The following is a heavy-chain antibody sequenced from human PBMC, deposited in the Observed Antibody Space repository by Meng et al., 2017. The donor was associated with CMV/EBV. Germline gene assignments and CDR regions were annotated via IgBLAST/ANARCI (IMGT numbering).Heavy chain of an antibody. V-gene: IGHV3-23*03. CDR2: IYSGGSST. CDR3: AKSLNYYDSSGYSQPFDY. J-gene: IGHJ4*02. CDR1: GFTFSSYA. D-gene: IGHD3-22*01. Sequence: GGSLRLSCAASGFTFSSYAMSWVRQAPGKGLEWVSVIYSGGSSTYYADSVKGRFTISRDNSKNTPYLQMNSLRAEDTAVYYCAKSLNYYDSSGYSQPFDYWGQGTLVTVSS.